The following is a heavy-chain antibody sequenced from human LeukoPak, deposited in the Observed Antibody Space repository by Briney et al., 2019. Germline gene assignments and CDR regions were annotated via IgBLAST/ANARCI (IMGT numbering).Heavy chain of an antibody. Sequence: GGSLRLSCAASGFIFSSYWMSWVRQAPGKGLEWVANINQDGGAKYYVDSLKGRFTISRDNIEKSLYLQLNSLTADDTAVYFCARAPTTGTVDYWGQGTLVTVSS. V-gene: IGHV3-7*01. CDR1: GFIFSSYW. CDR3: ARAPTTGTVDY. CDR2: INQDGGAK. D-gene: IGHD1-1*01. J-gene: IGHJ4*02.